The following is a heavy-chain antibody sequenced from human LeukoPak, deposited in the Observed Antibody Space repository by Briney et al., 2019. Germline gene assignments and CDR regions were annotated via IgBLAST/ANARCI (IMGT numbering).Heavy chain of an antibody. CDR2: IYTSGST. J-gene: IGHJ6*02. CDR1: GGSFSGYY. D-gene: IGHD3-10*01. Sequence: PSETLSPTCAVYGGSFSGYYWSWIRQPAGKGLEWIGRIYTSGSTNYNPSLKSRVTMSVDTSKNQFSLKLSSVTAADTAVYYCARDSGGWRPPHVYYYYGMDVWGQGTTVTVS. CDR3: ARDSGGWRPPHVYYYYGMDV. V-gene: IGHV4-4*07.